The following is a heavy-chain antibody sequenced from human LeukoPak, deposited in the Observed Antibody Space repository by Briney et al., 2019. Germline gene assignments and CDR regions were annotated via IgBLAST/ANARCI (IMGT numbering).Heavy chain of an antibody. Sequence: SETPSLTCAVYGGSFSGYYWSWIRQPPGKGLEWIGEINHSGSTNYNPSLKSRVTISVDTSKNQFSLKLSSVTAADTAVYYCARGLAGRYCSGGSCYFNWFDPWGQGTLVTVSS. CDR3: ARGLAGRYCSGGSCYFNWFDP. CDR1: GGSFSGYY. CDR2: INHSGST. D-gene: IGHD2-15*01. J-gene: IGHJ5*02. V-gene: IGHV4-34*01.